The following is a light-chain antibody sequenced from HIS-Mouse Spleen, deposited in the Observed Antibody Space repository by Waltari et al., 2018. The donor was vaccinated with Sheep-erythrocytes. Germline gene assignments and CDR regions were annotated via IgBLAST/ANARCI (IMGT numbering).Light chain of an antibody. CDR3: QQYGSSPT. J-gene: IGKJ2*01. V-gene: IGKV3-20*01. CDR1: QSVSSSY. Sequence: EIVLTQSPGTLSLSSGERATPYCRASQSVSSSYLAWYQQKPGQAPRPLIYGASSRATGIPDRFSGSGSGTDFTLTISRLEPEDFAVYYCQQYGSSPTFGQGTKLEIK. CDR2: GAS.